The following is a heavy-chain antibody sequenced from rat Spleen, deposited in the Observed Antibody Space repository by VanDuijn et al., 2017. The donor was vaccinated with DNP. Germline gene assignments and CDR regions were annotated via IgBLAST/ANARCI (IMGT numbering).Heavy chain of an antibody. CDR1: GFIFRDYS. D-gene: IGHD1-11*01. V-gene: IGHV5S10*01. CDR3: TTFEGRNA. J-gene: IGHJ4*01. Sequence: EVQLVESGGGLVQPGRSLRLSCAASGFIFRDYSMAWVRQVPKKGLEWVATITYDGSRTYFRDSVKGRFTISRDIAKSTLYLQMDSLRSEDTATYYCTTFEGRNAWGQGTSVTVSS. CDR2: ITYDGSRT.